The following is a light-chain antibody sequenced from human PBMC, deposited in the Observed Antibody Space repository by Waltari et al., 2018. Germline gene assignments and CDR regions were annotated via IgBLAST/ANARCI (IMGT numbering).Light chain of an antibody. V-gene: IGKV2-24*01. Sequence: DFVLTQTPLSSPVTLGQPASISCRSTQSLVHSDGKTYLSWLQQRPGQPPLLLIYGVSNRFSGVPDRFSGSGSGTDFTLKISRVEAEDVGVYYCMEATQFPSWTFGQGTKLEIK. CDR1: QSLVHSDGKTY. CDR2: GVS. CDR3: MEATQFPSWT. J-gene: IGKJ1*01.